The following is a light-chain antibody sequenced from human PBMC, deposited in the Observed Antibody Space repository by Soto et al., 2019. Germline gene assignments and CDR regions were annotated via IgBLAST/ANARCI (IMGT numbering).Light chain of an antibody. CDR2: GAS. J-gene: IGKJ5*01. Sequence: EIVMTQSPATLSVSPGERATLSCRASQSVSSNLAWYQQKPVHAPRLLXYGASTRATGIPASFSGSGSGTEFTLTISSLQYEDFAVYYCQQYNNWHPITFGQGTRLEIK. V-gene: IGKV3-15*01. CDR3: QQYNNWHPIT. CDR1: QSVSSN.